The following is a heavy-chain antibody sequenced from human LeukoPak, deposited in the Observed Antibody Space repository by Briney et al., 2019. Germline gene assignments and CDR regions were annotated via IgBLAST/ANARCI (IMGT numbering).Heavy chain of an antibody. CDR2: INPSGGTT. V-gene: IGHV1-46*01. J-gene: IGHJ3*02. Sequence: ASVKVSCKATGYTFTNYYIHWARQAPGQGLEWMGMINPSGGTTSYAQKFQGRVTMTRDTSTSTVYMELSSLRSEDTDVYYCARNVGSGFDIWGQGTMVTVSS. CDR3: ARNVGSGFDI. CDR1: GYTFTNYY. D-gene: IGHD1-26*01.